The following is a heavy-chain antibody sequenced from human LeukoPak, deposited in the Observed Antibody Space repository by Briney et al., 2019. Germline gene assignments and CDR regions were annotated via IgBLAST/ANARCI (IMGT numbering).Heavy chain of an antibody. J-gene: IGHJ6*02. CDR1: GFTFSSYA. D-gene: IGHD5-18*01. Sequence: PGGSLRLSCAASGFTFSSYAMSWVRQAPGKGLEWVSAISGSGGSTYHADSVKGRFTISRDNSKNTLCLQMNSLRAEDTAVYYCAKGIGGYSYGYYYGMDVWGQGTTVTVSS. CDR2: ISGSGGST. CDR3: AKGIGGYSYGYYYGMDV. V-gene: IGHV3-23*01.